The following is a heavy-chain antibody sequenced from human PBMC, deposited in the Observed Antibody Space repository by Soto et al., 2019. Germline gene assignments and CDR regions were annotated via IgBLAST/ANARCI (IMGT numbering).Heavy chain of an antibody. V-gene: IGHV3-23*01. J-gene: IGHJ4*02. CDR1: GFILSEYA. CDR3: AKDPSTGGADY. D-gene: IGHD2-15*01. Sequence: PVGSLRLSCTASGFILSEYAMNWVRHTPGAGLEWVSTLSKDGANEHYVDSVKGRLTISRDDAKNTLYLQMNSLRAEDTAMYYCAKDPSTGGADYWGQGTQVTVSS. CDR2: LSKDGANE.